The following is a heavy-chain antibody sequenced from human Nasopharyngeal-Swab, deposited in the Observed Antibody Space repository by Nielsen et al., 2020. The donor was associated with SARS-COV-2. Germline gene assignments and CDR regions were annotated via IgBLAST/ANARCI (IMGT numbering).Heavy chain of an antibody. CDR1: GYSFTSYW. CDR2: INPSDSDS. CDR3: VRRDSRSSGVDL. V-gene: IGHV5-51*01. D-gene: IGHD6-6*01. J-gene: IGHJ5*02. Sequence: GESLKISCKGSGYSFTSYWIGWVRQMPGKGPEWMGIINPSDSDSRYSPSFEGHVTISADRSTSTTYLQWSSLKASDSAIYYCVRRDSRSSGVDLWGQGTRVTVSS.